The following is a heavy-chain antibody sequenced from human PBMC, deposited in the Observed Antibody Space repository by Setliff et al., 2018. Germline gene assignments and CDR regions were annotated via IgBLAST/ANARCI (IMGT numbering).Heavy chain of an antibody. CDR2: IGTSSGSTT. V-gene: IGHV3-48*04. CDR3: ARVGYCSGPTCYPFDS. D-gene: IGHD2-2*01. Sequence: LRLSCAASGFSFISYSMNWVRQAPGKGLEWVSSIGTSSGSTTYYSDSVKGRFTISRDNAKNSLYLQMNSLRAEDTAVYYCARVGYCSGPTCYPFDSWGQGNLVTVSS. CDR1: GFSFISYS. J-gene: IGHJ4*02.